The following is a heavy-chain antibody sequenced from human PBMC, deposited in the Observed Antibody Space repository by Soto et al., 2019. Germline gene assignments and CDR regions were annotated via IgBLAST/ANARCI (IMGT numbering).Heavy chain of an antibody. CDR1: GFTFSSYE. CDR2: ISSSGSTI. Sequence: PGGSLRLSCAASGFTFSSYEMNWVRQAPGKGLEWVSYISSSGSTIYYADSVKGRFTISRDNAKNSLYLQMNSLRAEDTAVYYCARSPRPTYYYDSSGENDAFDIWGQGTMVTVS. D-gene: IGHD3-22*01. J-gene: IGHJ3*02. CDR3: ARSPRPTYYYDSSGENDAFDI. V-gene: IGHV3-48*03.